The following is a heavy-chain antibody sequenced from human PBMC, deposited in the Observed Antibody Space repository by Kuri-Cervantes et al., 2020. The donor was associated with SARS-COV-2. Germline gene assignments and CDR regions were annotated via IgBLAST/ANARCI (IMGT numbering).Heavy chain of an antibody. CDR2: IYYSGRT. CDR3: ARATTGDVDAFDI. V-gene: IGHV4-59*11. D-gene: IGHD3-9*01. Sequence: GSLRLSCTVSGVSITSRYWSWIRQSPGKGLQWVGHIYYSGRTSYNPSLKSRITISVDTTKNQFSLQLSSMTAADTAVYYCARATTGDVDAFDIWGQGTLVTVSS. J-gene: IGHJ3*02. CDR1: GVSITSRY.